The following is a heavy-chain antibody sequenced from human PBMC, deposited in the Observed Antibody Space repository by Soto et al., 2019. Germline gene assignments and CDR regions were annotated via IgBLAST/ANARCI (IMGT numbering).Heavy chain of an antibody. CDR3: AKTGRDLGDSHKAY. CDR1: GFTFSSYG. Sequence: QVHLVESGGGVVQPGRSLRLSCAASGFTFSSYGMHWVRQAPGKGLEWVAVISYDGSKTYYADSVKGRFTISRDNSKKTLYLQLNSLRPEDTSVYYCAKTGRDLGDSHKAYWGQGTLVTVSS. D-gene: IGHD4-17*01. J-gene: IGHJ4*02. V-gene: IGHV3-30*18. CDR2: ISYDGSKT.